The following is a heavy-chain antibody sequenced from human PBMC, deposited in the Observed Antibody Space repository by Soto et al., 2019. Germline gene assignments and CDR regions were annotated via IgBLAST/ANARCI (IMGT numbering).Heavy chain of an antibody. CDR2: ISDSGNT. D-gene: IGHD6-19*01. CDR3: ARHYRTGWYGFDY. V-gene: IGHV4-59*08. Sequence: QAQLQESGPGLVKPSETLSLTCTVSGGSISSYFWSWIRQPPGKGLEWIGHISDSGNTNYNPSLRSRVIISVDTSKNHLSLKLGYVTAADTAVYYCARHYRTGWYGFDYWGQGTLVTVSS. CDR1: GGSISSYF. J-gene: IGHJ4*02.